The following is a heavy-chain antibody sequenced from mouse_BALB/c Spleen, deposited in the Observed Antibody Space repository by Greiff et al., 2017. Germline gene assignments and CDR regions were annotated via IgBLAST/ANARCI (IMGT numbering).Heavy chain of an antibody. V-gene: IGHV1-18*01. CDR2: INPNNGGT. CDR3: ASITTVPYYAMDY. J-gene: IGHJ4*01. CDR1: GYTFTDYN. D-gene: IGHD1-1*01. Sequence: EVQLQQSGPELVKPGASVKIPCKASGYTFTDYNMDWVKQSHGKSLEWIGDINPNNGGTIYNQKFKGKATLTVDKSSSTAYMELRSLTSEDTAVYYCASITTVPYYAMDYWGQGTSVTVSS.